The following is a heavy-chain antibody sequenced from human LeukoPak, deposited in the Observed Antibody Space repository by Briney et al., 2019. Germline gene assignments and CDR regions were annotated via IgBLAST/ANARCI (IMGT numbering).Heavy chain of an antibody. D-gene: IGHD6-13*01. Sequence: LSLTCTVSGGSISSSSYYWGWIRQPPGKGLEWVAVISYDGSNKYYADSVKGRFTISRDNSKNTLYLQMNSLRAEDTAVYYCLLQQLYYWGQGTLVTVSS. CDR1: GGSISSSS. J-gene: IGHJ4*02. CDR2: ISYDGSNK. V-gene: IGHV3-30*03. CDR3: LLQQLYY.